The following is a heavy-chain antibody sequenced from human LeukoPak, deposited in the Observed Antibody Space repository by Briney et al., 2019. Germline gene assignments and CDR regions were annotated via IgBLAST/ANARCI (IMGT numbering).Heavy chain of an antibody. CDR1: GYDFTTSD. V-gene: IGHV1-8*01. CDR2: MNPNSGNT. Sequence: ASVKVSCKASGYDFTTSDITWVRQVTGQGLEWMGWMNPNSGNTNYAQKFRGRLTLTGSTSLSTAYMELSSLRFEDTAVYYCARDRTYSRAWGQGTLVTVSS. CDR3: ARDRTYSRA. D-gene: IGHD2-15*01. J-gene: IGHJ5*02.